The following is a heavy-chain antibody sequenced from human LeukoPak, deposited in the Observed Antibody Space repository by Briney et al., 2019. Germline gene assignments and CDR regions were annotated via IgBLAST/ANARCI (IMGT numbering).Heavy chain of an antibody. CDR2: IITDGNTM. CDR1: GFTFSTYE. V-gene: IGHV3-48*03. D-gene: IGHD2-2*01. CDR3: AREGYCSSNSWYGGY. Sequence: GGSLRLSCAASGFTFSTYEMNWDRQSPGKALEWISFIITDGNTMYYADSVKGRFTISRDNAKNSLYLQVNSLRAEDTAVYYCAREGYCSSNSWYGGYWGQGTLVTVSS. J-gene: IGHJ4*02.